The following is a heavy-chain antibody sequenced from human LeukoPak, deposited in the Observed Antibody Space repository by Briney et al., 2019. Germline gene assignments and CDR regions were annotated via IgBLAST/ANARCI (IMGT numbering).Heavy chain of an antibody. CDR2: IYYSGST. CDR1: GGSISSNSYY. Sequence: SETLSLTCAVSGGSISSNSYYWGWIRQPPGKGLEWIGSIYYSGSTYYNPSLKSRVTIPVDTSKNQFSLKLSSVTAADTAVYYCARRNYYYYYYMDVWGKGTTVTVSS. CDR3: ARRNYYYYYYMDV. V-gene: IGHV4-39*01. J-gene: IGHJ6*03.